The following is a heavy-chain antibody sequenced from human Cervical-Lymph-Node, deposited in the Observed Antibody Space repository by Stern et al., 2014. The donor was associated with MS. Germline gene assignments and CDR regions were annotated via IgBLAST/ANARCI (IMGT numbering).Heavy chain of an antibody. CDR3: AVRDCSGGRCYSVPDV. CDR2: INPSGAT. V-gene: IGHV1-46*02. D-gene: IGHD2-15*01. CDR1: EYTHNNYL. J-gene: IGHJ6*02. Sequence: VQLLESGSEVKKPGASVKVSCKASEYTHNNYLIHWVRQAPGQRPDWMGVINPSGATNYSQTVLDRATITTAATTSTFYMGLCKLRSEDTAVYYCAVRDCSGGRCYSVPDVWGQGTTVIVSS.